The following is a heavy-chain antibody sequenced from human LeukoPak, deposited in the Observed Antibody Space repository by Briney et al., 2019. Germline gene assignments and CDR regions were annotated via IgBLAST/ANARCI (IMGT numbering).Heavy chain of an antibody. D-gene: IGHD3-10*01. J-gene: IGHJ3*02. CDR1: GFTFSSYG. CDR3: AKPTGNYGSGSYFDAFDI. V-gene: IGHV3-23*01. CDR2: ISGSGGST. Sequence: GGSLRLSCAASGFTFSSYGMSWVRQAPGKGLEWASAISGSGGSTYYADSVKGRFTISRDNSKNTLYLQMNSLRAEDTAVYYCAKPTGNYGSGSYFDAFDIWGQGTMVTVSS.